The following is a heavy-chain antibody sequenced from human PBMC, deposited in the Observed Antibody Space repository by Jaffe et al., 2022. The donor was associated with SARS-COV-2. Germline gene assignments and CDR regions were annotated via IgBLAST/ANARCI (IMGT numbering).Heavy chain of an antibody. V-gene: IGHV3-30*18. J-gene: IGHJ4*02. CDR1: GFTFSSYG. Sequence: QVQLVESGGGVVQPGRSLRLSCAASGFTFSSYGMHWVRQAPGKGLEWVAVISYDGSNKYYADSVKGRFTISRDNSKNTLYLQMNSLRAEDTAVYYCAKDRVPNYYDSQGLDYWGQGTLVTVSS. CDR3: AKDRVPNYYDSQGLDY. D-gene: IGHD3-22*01. CDR2: ISYDGSNK.